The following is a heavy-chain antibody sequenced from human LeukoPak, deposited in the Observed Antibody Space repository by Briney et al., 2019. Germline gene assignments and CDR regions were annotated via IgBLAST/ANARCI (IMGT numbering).Heavy chain of an antibody. J-gene: IGHJ4*02. CDR3: ARSPYYYDGSGYYSFDY. Sequence: SQTLSLTCAISGDSVTSNSAAWNWIRQSPWRGLEWLGRTDQRSKWYNDYAVSVKSRVTINPDTSKNHFSLQLNSVTHEVTAVYYCARSPYYYDGSGYYSFDYWGQRTLVTVSS. CDR1: GDSVTSNSAA. CDR2: TDQRSKWYN. V-gene: IGHV6-1*01. D-gene: IGHD3-22*01.